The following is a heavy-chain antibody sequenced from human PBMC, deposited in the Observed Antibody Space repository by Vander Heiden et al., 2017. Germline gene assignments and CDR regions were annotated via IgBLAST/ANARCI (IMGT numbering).Heavy chain of an antibody. Sequence: QVQLQQWGAGLLKPAETLSITCTVYGGSFSDYYWSWVRQPPAKGLEWIGEIHHSGNTNYNPSPKSRVTISIDTSKNQFSLKLSSVTAADTAVYYCARPGGSSSWYVYWGQGTLVTVSS. D-gene: IGHD6-13*01. CDR1: GGSFSDYY. J-gene: IGHJ4*02. V-gene: IGHV4-34*01. CDR3: ARPGGSSSWYVY. CDR2: IHHSGNT.